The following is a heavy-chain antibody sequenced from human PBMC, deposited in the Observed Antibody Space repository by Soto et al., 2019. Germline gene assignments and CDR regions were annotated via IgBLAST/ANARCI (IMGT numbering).Heavy chain of an antibody. CDR2: MNPNTGNS. V-gene: IGHV1-8*01. Sequence: ASVKVSCKASGYTFTSYDIYWVRQATGQGLEWMGWMNPNTGNSGYAQKFQGRVTVTRDTSINTAHMELSSLRSEDTAVYYCARDRGYSYGLGYWGQGTLVTVSS. CDR3: ARDRGYSYGLGY. D-gene: IGHD5-18*01. J-gene: IGHJ4*02. CDR1: GYTFTSYD.